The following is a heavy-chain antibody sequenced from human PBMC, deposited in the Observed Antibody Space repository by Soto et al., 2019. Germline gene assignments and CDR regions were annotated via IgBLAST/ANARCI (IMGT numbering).Heavy chain of an antibody. CDR1: GFTFSTHA. D-gene: IGHD6-25*01. J-gene: IGHJ3*02. V-gene: IGHV3-23*01. Sequence: EVQLLESGGGLVQPGGSLRLSCAASGFTFSTHAMIWVRQAPGKGLNWVSTVDVGGGSTYYTDSVKGRFTVSRDNSKNTVYLQLNPLRAEDTAISFCARDSGPAGGGACDIWGEGTMVTVSS. CDR2: VDVGGGST. CDR3: ARDSGPAGGGACDI.